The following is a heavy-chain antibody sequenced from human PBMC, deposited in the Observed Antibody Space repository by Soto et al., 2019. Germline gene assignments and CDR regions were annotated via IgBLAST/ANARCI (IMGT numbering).Heavy chain of an antibody. Sequence: QVQLVQSGAEVKKPGSSVKVSCKASGGTFSSYTISWVRQAPGQGLEWMGRIIPILGIANYAQKFQGRVTITADKSTSKAYMELSSLRSEDTAVYYCARGLPLSYCGGDCYIQHWGQGTLVTVSS. J-gene: IGHJ4*02. CDR3: ARGLPLSYCGGDCYIQH. CDR2: IIPILGIA. V-gene: IGHV1-69*02. D-gene: IGHD2-21*02. CDR1: GGTFSSYT.